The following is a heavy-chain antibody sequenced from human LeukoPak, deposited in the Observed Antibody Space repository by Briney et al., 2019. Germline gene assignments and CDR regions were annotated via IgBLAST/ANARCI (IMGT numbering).Heavy chain of an antibody. CDR2: INHSGST. V-gene: IGHV4-34*01. Sequence: PSETLSLTCAVYGGSFSGYYWSWIRQPPGKGLEWIGEINHSGSTNYNPSLKSRVTISVDTPKNQFSLKLSSVTAADTAVYYCSGEIGEGFDYWGQGTLVTVSS. CDR1: GGSFSGYY. J-gene: IGHJ4*02. CDR3: SGEIGEGFDY. D-gene: IGHD3-10*01.